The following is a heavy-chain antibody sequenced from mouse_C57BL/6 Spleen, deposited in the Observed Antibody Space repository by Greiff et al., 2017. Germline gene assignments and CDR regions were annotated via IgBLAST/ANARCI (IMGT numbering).Heavy chain of an antibody. V-gene: IGHV1-15*01. CDR3: TRRDYGSHYYAMDY. Sequence: VQLQQSGAELVRPGASVTLSCKASGYTFTDYEMHWVKQTPVHGLEWIGAIDPETGGTAYNQKFKGKAILTADKSSSTAYMELRSLTSEDSAVYYCTRRDYGSHYYAMDYWGQGTSVTVSS. CDR1: GYTFTDYE. D-gene: IGHD1-1*01. CDR2: IDPETGGT. J-gene: IGHJ4*01.